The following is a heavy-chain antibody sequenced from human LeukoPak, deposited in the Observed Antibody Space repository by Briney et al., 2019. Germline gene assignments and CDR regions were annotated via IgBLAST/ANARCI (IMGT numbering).Heavy chain of an antibody. CDR2: IRSKAYGGTT. D-gene: IGHD2-2*01. V-gene: IGHV3-49*04. J-gene: IGHJ4*02. CDR1: GFTFGDYA. CDR3: ARATDCSSTSCYDHFDY. Sequence: GGSLRLSCTASGFTFGDYAMSWVRQAPGKGLEWVGFIRSKAYGGTTEYAASVKGRFTTSRDDSKSIAYLQMNSLKTEDTAVYYCARATDCSSTSCYDHFDYWGQGTLVTVSS.